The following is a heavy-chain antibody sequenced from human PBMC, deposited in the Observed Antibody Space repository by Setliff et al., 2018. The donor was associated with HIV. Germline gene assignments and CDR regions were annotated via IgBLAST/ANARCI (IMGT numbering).Heavy chain of an antibody. CDR1: GFTFSSSG. Sequence: GGSLRLSCAASGFTFSSSGMHWVRQAPGKGLEWVAVIWSDGTNIFYADSVKGRFTISRDNSKNTLFLQMDSLRAEDTAVYYCAKGSGSSKDYWGQGTLVTVSS. D-gene: IGHD1-26*01. V-gene: IGHV3-33*06. CDR3: AKGSGSSKDY. J-gene: IGHJ4*02. CDR2: IWSDGTNI.